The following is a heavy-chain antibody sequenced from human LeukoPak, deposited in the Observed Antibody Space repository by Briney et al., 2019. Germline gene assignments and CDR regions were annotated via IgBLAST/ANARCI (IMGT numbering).Heavy chain of an antibody. J-gene: IGHJ4*02. CDR3: AKCSTYYDFWSGYSPLYYFDY. Sequence: GGSLRLSCAASGFTFSSYAMSWVRQAPGKGLEWVSAISGSGGSTYYADSVKGRFTISRDNSKNTLYLQMNSLRAEDTAVYYCAKCSTYYDFWSGYSPLYYFDYWGQGTLVTVSS. D-gene: IGHD3-3*01. V-gene: IGHV3-23*01. CDR1: GFTFSSYA. CDR2: ISGSGGST.